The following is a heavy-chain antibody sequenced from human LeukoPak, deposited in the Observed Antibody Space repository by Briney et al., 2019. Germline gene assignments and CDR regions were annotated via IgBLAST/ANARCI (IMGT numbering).Heavy chain of an antibody. J-gene: IGHJ5*02. CDR3: AKGLSAANWFGP. D-gene: IGHD6-13*01. Sequence: GGSLRLSCAASGFTFSSYAMHWVRQAPGKGLEWVSSITTSSDYTNHADSVRGRFTISRDDSKNTLYLQMNSLRVEDTAVYYCAKGLSAANWFGPWGQGTLVTVSS. V-gene: IGHV3-23*01. CDR1: GFTFSSYA. CDR2: ITTSSDYT.